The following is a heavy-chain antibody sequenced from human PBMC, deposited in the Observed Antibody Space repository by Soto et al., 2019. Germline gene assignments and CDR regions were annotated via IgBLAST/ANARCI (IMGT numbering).Heavy chain of an antibody. CDR3: ARGVSSGVDY. J-gene: IGHJ4*02. CDR1: GYTFNNYD. D-gene: IGHD3-10*01. Sequence: ASVKVSCKASGYTFNNYDIHWVRQAPGHGLEWMGWMNPNSGNTGYELNFRGRVAMTQNTAIGTAYMELTTLTSDDTAFYYCARGVSSGVDYWGQGTLVTVSS. V-gene: IGHV1-8*02. CDR2: MNPNSGNT.